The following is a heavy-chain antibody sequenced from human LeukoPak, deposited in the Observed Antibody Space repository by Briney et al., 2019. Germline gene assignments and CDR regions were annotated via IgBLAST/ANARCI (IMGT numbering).Heavy chain of an antibody. CDR3: AKDHQFDP. J-gene: IGHJ5*02. CDR2: ISYDGSNK. V-gene: IGHV3-30*18. CDR1: GFTFSSYG. Sequence: GGSLRLSCAASGFTFSSYGMHWVRQAPGKGLEWVAVISYDGSNKYYADSVKGRFTISRDNSKNTLYLQMNSLRAEDTAVYYCAKDHQFDPWGQGTLVTVSS.